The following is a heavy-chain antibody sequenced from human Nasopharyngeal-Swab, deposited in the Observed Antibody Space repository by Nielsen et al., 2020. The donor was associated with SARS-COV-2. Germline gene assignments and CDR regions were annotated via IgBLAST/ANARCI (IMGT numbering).Heavy chain of an antibody. CDR3: ARGLYYYYYMDV. V-gene: IGHV4-31*03. J-gene: IGHJ6*03. Sequence: SETLSLTRTVSGGSISSGGYYWSWIRQHPGKGLEWIGYIYYSGSTYYNPSLKSRVTISVDTSKNQFSLKLSSVTAADTAVYYCARGLYYYYYMDVWGKGTTVTVSS. CDR2: IYYSGST. CDR1: GGSISSGGYY.